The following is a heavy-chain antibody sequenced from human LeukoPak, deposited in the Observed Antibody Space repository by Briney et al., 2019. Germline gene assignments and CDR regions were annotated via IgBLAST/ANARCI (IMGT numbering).Heavy chain of an antibody. D-gene: IGHD5-18*01. V-gene: IGHV3-53*01. J-gene: IGHJ6*02. CDR2: IYSGGST. CDR3: ARDVNSYPGYYGMDV. CDR1: GFTFSDYY. Sequence: GGSLRLSCAAPGFTFSDYYMSWVRQAPGKGLEWVSVIYSGGSTYYADSVKGRFTISRDNSKNTLYLQMNSLRAEDTAVYYCARDVNSYPGYYGMDVWGQGTTVTVSS.